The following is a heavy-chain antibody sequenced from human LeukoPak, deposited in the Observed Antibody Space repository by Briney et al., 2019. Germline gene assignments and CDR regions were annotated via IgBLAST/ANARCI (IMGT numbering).Heavy chain of an antibody. V-gene: IGHV5-51*01. CDR1: GYTFTSFR. CDR2: IYPGDSDT. Sequence: GESLKISCKGSGYTFTSFRIGWVRQMPGEGLEWMGIIYPGDSDTMYSPSFQGQVTISADKSISTAYLQWSSLKASDTAMYYCARQSYYYDSSGYSAFDPWGQGTLVTVSS. CDR3: ARQSYYYDSSGYSAFDP. J-gene: IGHJ5*02. D-gene: IGHD3-22*01.